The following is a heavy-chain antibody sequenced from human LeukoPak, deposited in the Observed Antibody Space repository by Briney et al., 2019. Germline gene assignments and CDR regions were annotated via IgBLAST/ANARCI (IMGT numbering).Heavy chain of an antibody. CDR1: GGSISSYY. CDR2: INYSGNT. CDR3: ARLRGYYFDY. J-gene: IGHJ4*02. Sequence: SETLSLTCTVSGGSISSYYWSWLRQPPGKGLEWIGYINYSGNTNYNPSLKSRVIISVDTSKIQFSLKLSSVTAADTAVYYCARLRGYYFDYWGQGGLVTVSS. V-gene: IGHV4-59*01. D-gene: IGHD5-12*01.